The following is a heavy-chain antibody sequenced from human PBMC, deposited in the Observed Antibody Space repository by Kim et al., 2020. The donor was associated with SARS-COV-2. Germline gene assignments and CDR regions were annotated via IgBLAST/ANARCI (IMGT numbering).Heavy chain of an antibody. J-gene: IGHJ5*01. Sequence: SETLSLTCTVSGDSISSSTYCWGWNRQRPGLGREWIRTFYYTGSTYSNPSLKSRITISADMTNNPFSLRLSSVTAAAAALYYCAGRGPDWGGPVGSWC. V-gene: IGHV4-39*01. CDR2: FYYTGST. CDR1: GDSISSSTYC. D-gene: IGHD3-9*01. CDR3: AGRGPDWGGPVGS.